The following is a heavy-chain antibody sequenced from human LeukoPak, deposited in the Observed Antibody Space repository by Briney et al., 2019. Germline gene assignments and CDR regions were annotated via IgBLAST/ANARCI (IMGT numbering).Heavy chain of an antibody. Sequence: GGSLRLSCAASGFTFSSYWMSWVRQAPGKGLEWVANIKQDGSEKYYVDSVKGRFTISRDNAKNSLYLQMNSLRAEDTAVYYCARKLVVVPAAIPSRSTYYYYYGMDVWGQGTTVTVSS. CDR1: GFTFSSYW. D-gene: IGHD2-2*02. J-gene: IGHJ6*02. CDR3: ARKLVVVPAAIPSRSTYYYYYGMDV. V-gene: IGHV3-7*01. CDR2: IKQDGSEK.